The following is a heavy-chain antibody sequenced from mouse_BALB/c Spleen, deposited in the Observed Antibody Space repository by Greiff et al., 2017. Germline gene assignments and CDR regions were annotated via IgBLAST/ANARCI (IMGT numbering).Heavy chain of an antibody. CDR2: INPSSGYT. V-gene: IGHV1-4*01. D-gene: IGHD1-1*01. CDR1: GYTFTSYT. Sequence: VKLMESGAELARPGASVKMSCKASGYTFTSYTMHWVKQRPGQGLEWIGYINPSSGYTNYNQKFKDKATLTADKSSSTAYMQLSSLTSEDSAVYYCARSNYGSSPFAYWGQGTLVTVSA. CDR3: ARSNYGSSPFAY. J-gene: IGHJ3*01.